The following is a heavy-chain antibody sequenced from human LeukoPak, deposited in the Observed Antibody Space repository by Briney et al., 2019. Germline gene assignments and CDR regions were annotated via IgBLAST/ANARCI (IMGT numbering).Heavy chain of an antibody. CDR2: INHSGST. D-gene: IGHD6-13*01. J-gene: IGHJ5*02. CDR1: GGSISSGGYY. V-gene: IGHV4-30-2*01. Sequence: PSQTLSLTCTVSGGSISSGGYYWSWIRQPPGKGLEWIGEINHSGSTNYNPSLKSRVTISVDTSKNQFSLKLSSVTAADTAVYYCARTPRKSSYSSSWYRGNWFDPWGQGTLVTVSS. CDR3: ARTPRKSSYSSSWYRGNWFDP.